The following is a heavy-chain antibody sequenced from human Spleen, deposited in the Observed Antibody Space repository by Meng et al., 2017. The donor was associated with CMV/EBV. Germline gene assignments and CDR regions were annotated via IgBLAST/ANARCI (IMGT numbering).Heavy chain of an antibody. D-gene: IGHD3-3*01. J-gene: IGHJ6*02. V-gene: IGHV4-61*01. CDR1: GGSVSTHNYY. CDR2: MAYSGST. CDR3: ARTVDNFWSRYSPRFGMDV. Sequence: GSLRLSCTVSGGSVSTHNYYWTWIRQPPGKGFEWIGYMAYSGSTNYNPSLKSRVTISVDTSKNQFSLKLSSVTAADTAVYYCARTVDNFWSRYSPRFGMDVWGQGTTVTVSS.